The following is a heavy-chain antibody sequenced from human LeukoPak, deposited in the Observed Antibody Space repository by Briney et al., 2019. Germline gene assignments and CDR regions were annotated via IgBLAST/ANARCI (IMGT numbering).Heavy chain of an antibody. CDR3: ATALGATFLHYGMDV. Sequence: GASVKVSCKVSGYTLTELSMHWVRQAPGKGLEWMGGFDPEDGETIYAQKFQGRVTMTEDTSTDTAYMELSSLRSKDTAVYYCATALGATFLHYGMDVWGQGTTVTVSS. V-gene: IGHV1-24*01. J-gene: IGHJ6*02. CDR1: GYTLTELS. CDR2: FDPEDGET. D-gene: IGHD1-26*01.